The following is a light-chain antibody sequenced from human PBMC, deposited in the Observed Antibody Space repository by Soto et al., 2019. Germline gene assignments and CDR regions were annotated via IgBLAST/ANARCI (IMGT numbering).Light chain of an antibody. CDR1: QTIFRW. J-gene: IGKJ1*01. V-gene: IGKV1-5*01. CDR3: QQYNSYPWT. Sequence: DIHMTQSPSTLSASVGDRVTITCRASQTIFRWLAWYQQRPGKAPNLLISDASDLQSGVPSRFSGSGSGAEFTLTIGRLQPDDFATYYCQQYNSYPWTFGQGTKV. CDR2: DAS.